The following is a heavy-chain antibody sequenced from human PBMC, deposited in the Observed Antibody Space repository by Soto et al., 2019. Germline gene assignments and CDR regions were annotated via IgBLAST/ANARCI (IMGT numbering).Heavy chain of an antibody. CDR2: IYWDEHK. CDR1: GFSLSTSGVG. CDR3: SRPSPHGLFDT. D-gene: IGHD5-12*01. J-gene: IGHJ5*02. Sequence: QITLKESGPTLVKPTQTLTLTCTFSGFSLSTSGVGVAWIRQPPGKALEGLALIYWDEHKRYRSSLKSRLTTTKYTPNHYVVLTRPNSDHVDAATYDCSRPSPHGLFDTWGQGTLVTVSS. V-gene: IGHV2-5*02.